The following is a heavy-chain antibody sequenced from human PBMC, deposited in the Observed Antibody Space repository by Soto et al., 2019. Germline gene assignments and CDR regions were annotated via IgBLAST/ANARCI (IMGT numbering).Heavy chain of an antibody. D-gene: IGHD5-12*01. J-gene: IGHJ3*02. V-gene: IGHV1-18*01. Sequence: ASLKVSFKVSCYTFTSYGISWVRQAPGQGLEWMGWISAYNGNTNYAQKLRGRVTMTTDTSTSTAYMELRSLRSDDTAVYYCARDTITFSYDVMNAFDIWGQGTMGTV. CDR1: CYTFTSYG. CDR2: ISAYNGNT. CDR3: ARDTITFSYDVMNAFDI.